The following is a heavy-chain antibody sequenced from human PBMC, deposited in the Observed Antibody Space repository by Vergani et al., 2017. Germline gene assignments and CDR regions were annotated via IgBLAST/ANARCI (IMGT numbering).Heavy chain of an antibody. CDR2: IYHSGST. J-gene: IGHJ4*02. D-gene: IGHD2-21*02. Sequence: QVQLQESGPGLVKPSETLSLTCTVSGYSISSGYYWGWIRQPPGKGLEWIGSIYHSGSTYYNPSLKSRVTISVDTSKNRFSLKLSSVTAADTALYYCARVKGAYCGGDCYSGHFDYWGQGTLVTVSS. CDR1: GYSISSGYY. CDR3: ARVKGAYCGGDCYSGHFDY. V-gene: IGHV4-38-2*02.